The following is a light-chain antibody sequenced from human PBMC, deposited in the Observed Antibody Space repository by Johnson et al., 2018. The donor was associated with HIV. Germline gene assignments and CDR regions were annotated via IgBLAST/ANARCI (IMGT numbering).Light chain of an antibody. CDR1: SSNIGNNY. CDR3: GTWDSSLSAYV. CDR2: DNN. V-gene: IGLV1-51*01. J-gene: IGLJ1*01. Sequence: QAVLTQPPSVSAAPGQKVTISCSGSSSNIGNNYVSWYQQVPGTAPKLLIYDNNRRPSGIPDRFSGSKSGSLATLGITGLQTGDAADYYCGTWDSSLSAYVIGPVTKVTVL.